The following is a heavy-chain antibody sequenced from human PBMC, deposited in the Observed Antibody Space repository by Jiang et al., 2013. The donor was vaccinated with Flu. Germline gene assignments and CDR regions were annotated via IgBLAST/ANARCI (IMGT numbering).Heavy chain of an antibody. CDR3: ARGILPLGELSLAGY. CDR2: INPNSGGT. J-gene: IGHJ4*02. Sequence: SGAEVKKPGASVKVSCKASGFTFTAYYMHWVRQAPGQGLEWMGWINPNSGGTNYAQKFQGRVTMTRDTSISTAYMELSRLRSDDTAVYYCARGILPLGELSLAGYWGQGTLVTVSS. D-gene: IGHD3-16*02. V-gene: IGHV1-2*02. CDR1: GFTFTAYY.